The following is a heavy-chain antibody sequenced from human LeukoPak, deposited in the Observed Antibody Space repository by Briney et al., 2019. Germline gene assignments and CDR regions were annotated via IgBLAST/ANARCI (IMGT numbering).Heavy chain of an antibody. J-gene: IGHJ5*02. Sequence: ASVKVSCKASGYTFTSYGISWVRQAPGQGREWMGWISAYNGNTNYAQKLQGRVTMTTDTSTSTAYMELRSLRSDDTAVYYCASDTSPYQYSGYDYTNWFDPWGQGTLVTVSS. CDR1: GYTFTSYG. CDR3: ASDTSPYQYSGYDYTNWFDP. D-gene: IGHD5-12*01. CDR2: ISAYNGNT. V-gene: IGHV1-18*01.